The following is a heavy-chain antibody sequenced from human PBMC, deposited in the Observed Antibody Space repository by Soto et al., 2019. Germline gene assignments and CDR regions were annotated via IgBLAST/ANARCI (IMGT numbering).Heavy chain of an antibody. J-gene: IGHJ4*02. CDR3: EGRRLQPEY. Sequence: EVQLVESGGGLVKPGGSLRLSCAASGFTFSSYSMNWVRQAPGKGLEWVSSISSSSSYIYYADSVKGRFTISRDNAQISRYLQMNSRRAEDTAVYYGEGRRLQPEYWGQGTLVTVSS. V-gene: IGHV3-21*01. D-gene: IGHD5-18*01. CDR1: GFTFSSYS. CDR2: ISSSSSYI.